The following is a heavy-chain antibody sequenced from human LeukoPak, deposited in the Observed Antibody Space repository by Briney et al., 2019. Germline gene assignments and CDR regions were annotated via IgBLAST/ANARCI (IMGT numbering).Heavy chain of an antibody. Sequence: GGSLRLSCAASGFTFSSYSMMWVRQAPGKGLEWVSYISSSSTTIHYADSVKGRFTISRDNSKNTLYLQMNSLRAEDTAVYYCANGAVAGIDYWGQGTLVTVSS. J-gene: IGHJ4*02. CDR3: ANGAVAGIDY. CDR1: GFTFSSYS. V-gene: IGHV3-48*01. CDR2: ISSSSTTI. D-gene: IGHD6-19*01.